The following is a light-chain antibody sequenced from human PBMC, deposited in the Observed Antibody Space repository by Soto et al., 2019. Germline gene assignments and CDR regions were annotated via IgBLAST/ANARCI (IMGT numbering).Light chain of an antibody. CDR3: QQYDNLHLT. Sequence: DIQMTQSPSSLSASVVDRVTITCQASQDISNYLNWYQQKPGKAPKLLIYDASNLETGVPSRFSGSGSGTEFTFTISSLQPEDIATYYCQQYDNLHLTFGGGTKVEIK. CDR1: QDISNY. CDR2: DAS. V-gene: IGKV1-33*01. J-gene: IGKJ4*01.